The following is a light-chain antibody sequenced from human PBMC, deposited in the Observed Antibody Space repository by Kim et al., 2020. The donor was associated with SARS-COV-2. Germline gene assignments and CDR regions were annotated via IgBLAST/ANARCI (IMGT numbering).Light chain of an antibody. Sequence: SASVGDKFPITCRTSQGISNYLAWFQHKPGKVPKRLIYGASSLESGVPSRFSGSGSGTEFTLTITSLQPEDFATYYCLQHDSYPFTFGQGTKLE. CDR1: QGISNY. J-gene: IGKJ2*01. CDR2: GAS. V-gene: IGKV1-17*03. CDR3: LQHDSYPFT.